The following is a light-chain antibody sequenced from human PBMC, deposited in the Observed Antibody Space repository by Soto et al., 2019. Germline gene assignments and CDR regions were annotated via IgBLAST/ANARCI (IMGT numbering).Light chain of an antibody. Sequence: QSALTQPASVSGSPGQSITISCTGTSSDVGAYSYVSWYQQHPGKAPKLIIYDVSNRPSGVSNRFSGSKSGNTASRTISGLQAEDEADYYCSSYTSSITLVFGGGTKLTVL. CDR2: DVS. CDR3: SSYTSSITLV. V-gene: IGLV2-14*01. J-gene: IGLJ2*01. CDR1: SSDVGAYSY.